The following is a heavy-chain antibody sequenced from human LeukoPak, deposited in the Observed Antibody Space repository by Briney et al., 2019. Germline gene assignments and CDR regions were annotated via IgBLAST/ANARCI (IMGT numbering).Heavy chain of an antibody. V-gene: IGHV4-34*01. CDR1: GGSFSGYY. CDR3: ARGSDAAAGLY. J-gene: IGHJ4*02. D-gene: IGHD6-13*01. CDR2: INHSGST. Sequence: SETLSLTCAVYGGSFSGYYWSWIRQPPGKGLEWIGEINHSGSTNYNPSLKSRVSISVDSSKNQFSLKVSSVTAADTAVYYCARGSDAAAGLYWGQGTLVTVSS.